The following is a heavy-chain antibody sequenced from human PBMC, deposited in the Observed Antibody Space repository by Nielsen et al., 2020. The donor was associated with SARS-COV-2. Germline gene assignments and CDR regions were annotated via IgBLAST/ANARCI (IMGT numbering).Heavy chain of an antibody. CDR2: IYWDDDK. D-gene: IGHD3-3*01. CDR3: ARAYYDFWSGYLDFDY. Sequence: WIRQPPGKALEWLALIYWDDDKRYSPSLKSRLTITKDTSKNQVVLTMTNMDPVDTATYYCARAYYDFWSGYLDFDYWGQGTLVTVSS. J-gene: IGHJ4*02. V-gene: IGHV2-5*02.